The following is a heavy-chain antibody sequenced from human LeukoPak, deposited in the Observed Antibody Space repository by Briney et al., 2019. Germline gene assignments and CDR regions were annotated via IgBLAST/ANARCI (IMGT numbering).Heavy chain of an antibody. CDR1: GFTFSRYG. V-gene: IGHV3-23*01. J-gene: IGHJ4*02. Sequence: GGSLRLSCAASGFTFSRYGMHWVRQAPGKGLEWVSAISGSGGSTYYADSVKGRFTISRDNAKNALFLQMNNLRAEDTAFYHCARGEWDLRDWGQGTLVIVSS. D-gene: IGHD1-26*01. CDR2: ISGSGGST. CDR3: ARGEWDLRD.